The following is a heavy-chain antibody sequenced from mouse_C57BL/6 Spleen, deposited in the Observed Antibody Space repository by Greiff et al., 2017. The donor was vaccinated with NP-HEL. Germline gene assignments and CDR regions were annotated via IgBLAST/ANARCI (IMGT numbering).Heavy chain of an antibody. Sequence: QVQLQQPGAELVRPGTSVKLSCKASGYTFTSYWMHWVQQRPGQGLEWIGVIDPSDSYTNYNQKFKGKATLTVDTSSRTAYMQLSSLTSEDSAVDYCARRGLYNYAMDYWGQGTSVTVSS. D-gene: IGHD2-12*01. J-gene: IGHJ4*01. V-gene: IGHV1-59*01. CDR3: ARRGLYNYAMDY. CDR1: GYTFTSYW. CDR2: IDPSDSYT.